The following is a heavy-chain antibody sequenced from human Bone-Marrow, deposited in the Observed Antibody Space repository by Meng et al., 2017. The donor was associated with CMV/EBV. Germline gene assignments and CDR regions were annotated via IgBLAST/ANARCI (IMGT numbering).Heavy chain of an antibody. CDR1: GFTFSSYA. D-gene: IGHD3-3*01. J-gene: IGHJ3*02. CDR3: AKDGDYGFWSGYYTVAFDI. Sequence: GESLKISCAASGFTFSSYAMSWVRQAPGKGMEWVSAISSSGGSTYYADSVKARFTISRDNSKNTLYLQMNSLGAEDTAVYYCAKDGDYGFWSGYYTVAFDIWGQGTMVTVSS. CDR2: ISSSGGST. V-gene: IGHV3-23*01.